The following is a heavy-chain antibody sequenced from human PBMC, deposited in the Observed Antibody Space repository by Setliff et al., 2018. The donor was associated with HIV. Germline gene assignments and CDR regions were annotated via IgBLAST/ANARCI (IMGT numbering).Heavy chain of an antibody. Sequence: PSETLSLTCTVSGPSINIHYWSWIRQSPGKGFEWIGYIYSTGSTNYNPSLQSRVTISMVASRNQFSLKVTSVTAADTAVYYCARHNCGTTACYGVVVWGQGTMVTVSS. CDR1: GPSINIHY. V-gene: IGHV4-59*11. CDR2: IYSTGST. CDR3: ARHNCGTTACYGVVV. D-gene: IGHD2-2*01. J-gene: IGHJ3*01.